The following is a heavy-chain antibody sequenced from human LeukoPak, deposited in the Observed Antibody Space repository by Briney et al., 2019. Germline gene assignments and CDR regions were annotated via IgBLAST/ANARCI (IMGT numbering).Heavy chain of an antibody. J-gene: IGHJ4*02. V-gene: IGHV4-59*01. Sequence: SETLSLTCTVSGDSISSYYWSWIRQPPGKGLEWIGYIYYSRSTNYNPSLKSRVTISVDTSKNQFSLKLSSVTAADTAVYYCARERCSGGSCYLGGVLRGYFDSWGQGTLVTVSS. D-gene: IGHD2-15*01. CDR3: ARERCSGGSCYLGGVLRGYFDS. CDR1: GDSISSYY. CDR2: IYYSRST.